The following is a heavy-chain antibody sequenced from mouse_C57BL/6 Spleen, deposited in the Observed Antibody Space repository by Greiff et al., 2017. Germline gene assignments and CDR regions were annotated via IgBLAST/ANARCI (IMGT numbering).Heavy chain of an antibody. Sequence: EVKLMESGPGLVKPSQSLSLTCSVTGYSITSGYYWNWIRQFPGNKLEWMGYISYDGSNNYNPSLKNRISITRDTSKNQFFLKLNSVTTEDTATYYCARGDGYFFFAYWGQGTLVTVSA. CDR3: ARGDGYFFFAY. D-gene: IGHD2-3*01. CDR2: ISYDGSN. J-gene: IGHJ3*01. V-gene: IGHV3-6*01. CDR1: GYSITSGYY.